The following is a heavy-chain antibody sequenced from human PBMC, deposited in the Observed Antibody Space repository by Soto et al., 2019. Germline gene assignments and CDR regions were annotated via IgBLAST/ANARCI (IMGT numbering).Heavy chain of an antibody. CDR2: ISGSGGST. Sequence: EVQLLESGGGLVQPGGSLRLSCAASGFTFSSYAMSWVRQAPGKGLEWVSAISGSGGSTYYADSVKGRFTISRDNSKNTLYLQMNSLRAEDTAVYYCAKVGPYDYVWGSYPDYWGQGTLVTVS. J-gene: IGHJ4*02. CDR3: AKVGPYDYVWGSYPDY. CDR1: GFTFSSYA. D-gene: IGHD3-16*02. V-gene: IGHV3-23*01.